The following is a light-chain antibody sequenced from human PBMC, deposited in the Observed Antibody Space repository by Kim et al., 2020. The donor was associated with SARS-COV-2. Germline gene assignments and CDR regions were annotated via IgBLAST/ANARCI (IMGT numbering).Light chain of an antibody. CDR1: SLRSYY. CDR2: GKD. CDR3: NSREIGGTHWV. V-gene: IGLV3-19*01. J-gene: IGLJ3*02. Sequence: SSELTQDPAVSVALGQTVRLTCQGDSLRSYYASWYQQKLGHAPALVIYGKDNRPSGIPDRFSGSTSGNTASLTITGAQAEDEADYYCNSREIGGTHWVFGGGTQLTVL.